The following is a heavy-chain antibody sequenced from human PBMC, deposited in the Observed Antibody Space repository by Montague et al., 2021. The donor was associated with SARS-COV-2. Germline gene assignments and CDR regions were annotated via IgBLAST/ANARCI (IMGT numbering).Heavy chain of an antibody. D-gene: IGHD2-15*01. V-gene: IGHV4-59*01. CDR2: IYYSGGT. Sequence: SETLSLTCTVSGGSISSYYWSWIRQPPGKGLEWIGYIYYSGGTNYNPSLKSRVTISVDTSKNQFSLKLSSVTAADTAVYYCARDTGEYCSGGSCLYGMDVWSQGTTVTVSS. J-gene: IGHJ6*02. CDR1: GGSISSYY. CDR3: ARDTGEYCSGGSCLYGMDV.